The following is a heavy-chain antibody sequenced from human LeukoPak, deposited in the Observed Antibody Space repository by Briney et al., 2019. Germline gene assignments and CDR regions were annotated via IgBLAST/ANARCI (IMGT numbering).Heavy chain of an antibody. CDR3: ARIAAGSPTLLDP. J-gene: IGHJ5*02. V-gene: IGHV3-21*01. CDR2: ISSSSSYI. D-gene: IGHD6-13*01. CDR1: GFTFSSYS. Sequence: GGSLRLSCAASGFTFSSYSMNWVRQPPGKGLEWFSSISSSSSYIYYADSVKGRFTISRDNAKNSLYLQMNSLRAEDTTVYYCARIAAGSPTLLDPWGQGTLVTVSS.